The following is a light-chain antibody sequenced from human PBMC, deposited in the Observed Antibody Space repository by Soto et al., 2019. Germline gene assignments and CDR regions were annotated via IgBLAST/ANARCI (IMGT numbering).Light chain of an antibody. CDR3: HQYNNWPQT. CDR1: QSVSSY. CDR2: DAS. V-gene: IGKV3-11*01. J-gene: IGKJ1*01. Sequence: EILLTKSAGTLSLSPGERSTLSCRASQSVSSYLAWYQQIPGQAPRLLIYDASTRATGIPARFSGSGSGTDFTLTISSLEPEDFAVYYCHQYNNWPQTFGQGTKVDI.